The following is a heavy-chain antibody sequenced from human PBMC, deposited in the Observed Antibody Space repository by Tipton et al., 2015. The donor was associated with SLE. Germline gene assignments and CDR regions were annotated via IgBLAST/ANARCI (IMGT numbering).Heavy chain of an antibody. D-gene: IGHD3-10*01. CDR2: INHSGTT. J-gene: IGHJ6*03. V-gene: IGHV4-38-2*02. Sequence: TLSLTCSVSSYSIYNGYYWGWIRQPPGKGLEWIGEINHSGTTNYNPSLKSQVTISVDTSKNQFFLKLSSVTAADTAVYYCARDHLPGGYYYYMDVWGKGTTVTVSS. CDR1: SYSIYNGYY. CDR3: ARDHLPGGYYYYMDV.